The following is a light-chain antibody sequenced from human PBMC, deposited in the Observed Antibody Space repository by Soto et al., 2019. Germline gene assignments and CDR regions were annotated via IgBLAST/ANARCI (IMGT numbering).Light chain of an antibody. CDR3: QLSYGLPRT. Sequence: DSQMIQYISSLSASVGDSVTITCRASQSISTYLNWYQLKPGNAPKLLLSAAPGFQSEVPSNFSGSGSGTDFTLTISSLQPEDFATYYCQLSYGLPRTFGQGTKVDIK. V-gene: IGKV1-39*01. CDR1: QSISTY. CDR2: AAP. J-gene: IGKJ1*01.